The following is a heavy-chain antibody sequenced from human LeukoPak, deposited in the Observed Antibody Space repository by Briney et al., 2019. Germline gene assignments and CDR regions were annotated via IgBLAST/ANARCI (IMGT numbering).Heavy chain of an antibody. CDR3: ARGRYSIHWYFDL. D-gene: IGHD6-13*01. J-gene: IGHJ2*01. V-gene: IGHV4-59*01. CDR1: GGSISSYY. CDR2: IYYSGST. Sequence: SETLSLTCTVSGGSISSYYWSWIRQPPGKGLEWIGYIYYSGSTNYNPSLKSRVTISVDTSKNQLSLKLSSVTAADTAVYYCARGRYSIHWYFDLWGRGTLVTVSS.